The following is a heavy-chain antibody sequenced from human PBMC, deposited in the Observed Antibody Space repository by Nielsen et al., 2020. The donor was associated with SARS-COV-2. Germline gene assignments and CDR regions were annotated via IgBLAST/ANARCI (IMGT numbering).Heavy chain of an antibody. CDR1: GFTFSSYA. Sequence: GESLKISCAASGFTFSSYAMHWVRQAPGKGLEWVAVISYDGSNKYYADSVKGRFTISRDNSKNTLYLQMNSLRAEDTAVYYCARDRGYSYGYIDYWGQGTLVTVSS. D-gene: IGHD5-18*01. V-gene: IGHV3-30*04. CDR3: ARDRGYSYGYIDY. CDR2: ISYDGSNK. J-gene: IGHJ4*02.